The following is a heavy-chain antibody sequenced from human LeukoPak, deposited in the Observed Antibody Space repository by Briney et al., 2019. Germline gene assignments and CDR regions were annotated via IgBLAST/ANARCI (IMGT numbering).Heavy chain of an antibody. V-gene: IGHV3-30*02. CDR1: GFTFSSYG. D-gene: IGHD3-10*01. CDR2: IRYDGSNK. J-gene: IGHJ4*02. Sequence: GGSLRLSCAASGFTFSSYGMHWVRQAPGKGLEWVAFIRYDGSNKYYADSVKGRFTISRDNSKNTLYLQMNSLRAEDTAVYYCAKDWVITMVRGYYFDYWGQGTLVPVSS. CDR3: AKDWVITMVRGYYFDY.